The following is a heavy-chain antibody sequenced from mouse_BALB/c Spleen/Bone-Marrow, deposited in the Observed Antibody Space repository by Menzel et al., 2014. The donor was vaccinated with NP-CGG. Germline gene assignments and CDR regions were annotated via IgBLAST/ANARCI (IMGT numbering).Heavy chain of an antibody. CDR2: IWSDGTT. CDR3: ARYGNYAVDY. CDR1: GFPLSSYG. Sequence: VQLQQSGPGLVAPSQSLSITCTVSGFPLSSYGVHWVRQSPGKGLEWLVVIWSDGTTTYNSALKSRLSISKDNSKNQVFLKMNSLQTDDTAIYYCARYGNYAVDYWGQGTSVTVSS. V-gene: IGHV2-6*02. D-gene: IGHD2-1*01. J-gene: IGHJ4*01.